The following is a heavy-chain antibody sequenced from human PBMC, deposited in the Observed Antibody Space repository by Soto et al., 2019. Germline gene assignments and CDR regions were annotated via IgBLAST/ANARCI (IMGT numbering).Heavy chain of an antibody. D-gene: IGHD3-22*01. J-gene: IGHJ6*02. CDR2: IIPIFGTA. Sequence: SVKVSCKASGGTFSSYAISWVRQAPGQGLEWMGGIIPIFGTANYAQKFQGRVTITADESTSTAYMELSSLRSEDTAVYYCARDQFYYDSSGRGYYYYGIDVCGQGTTVTVSS. V-gene: IGHV1-69*13. CDR1: GGTFSSYA. CDR3: ARDQFYYDSSGRGYYYYGIDV.